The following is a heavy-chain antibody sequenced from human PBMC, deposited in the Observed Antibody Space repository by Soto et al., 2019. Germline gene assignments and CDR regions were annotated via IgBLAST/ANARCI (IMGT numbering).Heavy chain of an antibody. CDR2: INHSGST. CDR1: GGSFSGYY. D-gene: IGHD4-4*01. V-gene: IGHV4-34*01. CDR3: ARPRRLHSYPYYFDY. Sequence: PSETLSLTCAVYGGSFSGYYLSWIRQPPGKGLECIGEINHSGSTNYNPSLKSRVTISVDTSKNQFSLKLSSVTAADTAVYYCARPRRLHSYPYYFDYWGQGTLVTVSS. J-gene: IGHJ4*02.